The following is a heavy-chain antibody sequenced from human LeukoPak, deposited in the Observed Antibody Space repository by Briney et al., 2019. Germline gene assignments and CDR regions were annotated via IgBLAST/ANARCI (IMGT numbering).Heavy chain of an antibody. V-gene: IGHV1-69*05. CDR2: IVPFLGTT. CDR3: ARTLTTAPTSPYYYYYMDV. J-gene: IGHJ6*03. Sequence: SVKVSCKASGGPLGSHAISWVRQAPGQGLEWMGVIVPFLGTTHYAQKFQGRVTITTDESTTTVYMELSSLTSEDTSAYYCARTLTTAPTSPYYYYYMDVWGKGTTVNVSS. D-gene: IGHD4-11*01. CDR1: GGPLGSHA.